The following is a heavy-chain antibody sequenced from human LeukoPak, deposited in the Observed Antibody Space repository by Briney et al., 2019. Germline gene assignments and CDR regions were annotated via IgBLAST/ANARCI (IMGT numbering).Heavy chain of an antibody. CDR3: ARVTGYSYAYY. CDR2: IKQDGSEK. D-gene: IGHD5-18*01. J-gene: IGHJ4*02. Sequence: GGSLRLSCAASGFTLSTSWMSWVRHAPGKGLEWVANIKQDGSEKYYVDSVKGRFTISRDNTKKSLYLQMSSLRAEDTAMYYCARVTGYSYAYYWGQGTLVTVSS. V-gene: IGHV3-7*01. CDR1: GFTLSTSW.